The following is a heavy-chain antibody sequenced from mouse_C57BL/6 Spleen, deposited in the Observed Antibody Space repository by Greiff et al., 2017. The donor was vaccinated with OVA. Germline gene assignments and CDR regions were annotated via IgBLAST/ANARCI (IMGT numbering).Heavy chain of an antibody. V-gene: IGHV1-81*01. Sequence: VQLVESGAELARPGASVKLSCKASGYTFTSYGISWVKQRTGQGLEWIGEIYPRSGNTYSNEKFKGKATLTADKSSSTAYMELRSLTSEDSAVYFCARSDYGSSYEGYFDYWGQGTTLTVSS. D-gene: IGHD1-1*01. CDR1: GYTFTSYG. J-gene: IGHJ2*01. CDR2: IYPRSGNT. CDR3: ARSDYGSSYEGYFDY.